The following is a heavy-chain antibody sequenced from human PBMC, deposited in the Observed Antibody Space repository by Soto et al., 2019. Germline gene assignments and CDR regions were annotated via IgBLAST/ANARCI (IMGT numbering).Heavy chain of an antibody. J-gene: IGHJ4*02. CDR2: IYYSGST. CDR1: GGSISSYY. D-gene: IGHD3-3*01. Sequence: PSETLSLTCTVSGGSISSYYWSWIRQPPGKGLEWIGYIYYSGSTNYNPSLKSRVTISVDTSKNQFSLKLSSVTAADTAVYYCARLDFWSGYSPLATERGFDYWGQGTLVTVPQ. CDR3: ARLDFWSGYSPLATERGFDY. V-gene: IGHV4-59*08.